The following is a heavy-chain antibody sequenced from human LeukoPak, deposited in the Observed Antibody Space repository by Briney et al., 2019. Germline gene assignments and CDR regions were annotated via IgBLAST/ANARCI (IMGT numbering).Heavy chain of an antibody. J-gene: IGHJ4*02. CDR3: TRDYGSGSPPGN. D-gene: IGHD3-10*01. CDR1: GFTFGDYA. V-gene: IGHV3-49*04. CDR2: IRSKAYGGTT. Sequence: GGSLRLSCTASGFTFGDYAMSWVRQAPGKGLEWVGFIRSKAYGGTTEYAASVKGRFTISRDDSRSIAYLQMNSLKTEDTAVYYCTRDYGSGSPPGNWGQGTLVTVPS.